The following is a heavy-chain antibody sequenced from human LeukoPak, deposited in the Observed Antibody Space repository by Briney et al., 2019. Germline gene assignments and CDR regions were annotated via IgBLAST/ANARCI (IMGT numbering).Heavy chain of an antibody. CDR3: ARAPFDAPSRDCGMDV. CDR2: IIPIFGTA. D-gene: IGHD2/OR15-2a*01. J-gene: IGHJ6*02. CDR1: GGTFSSYA. V-gene: IGHV1-69*01. Sequence: SVKVSCKASGGTFSSYAISWVRQAPGQGLEWMGGIIPIFGTANYAQKFQGKVTITADESTSTAYMELSSLRSEDTAVYYCARAPFDAPSRDCGMDVWGQGTTVTVSS.